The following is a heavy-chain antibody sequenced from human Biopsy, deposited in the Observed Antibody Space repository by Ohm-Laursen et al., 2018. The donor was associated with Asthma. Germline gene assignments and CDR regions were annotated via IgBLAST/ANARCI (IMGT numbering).Heavy chain of an antibody. D-gene: IGHD6-19*01. CDR2: ISYDGSNK. CDR1: GFTFSSYG. J-gene: IGHJ4*02. Sequence: SLRLSCAASGFTFSSYGMHWVRQAPGKGLEWVAVISYDGSNKYYADSVKGRFTISRDFSKDTLHLQMHSLRVEDTAVYYCARGDSSGWSHYYFDYWGQGTLVTVSS. CDR3: ARGDSSGWSHYYFDY. V-gene: IGHV3-33*05.